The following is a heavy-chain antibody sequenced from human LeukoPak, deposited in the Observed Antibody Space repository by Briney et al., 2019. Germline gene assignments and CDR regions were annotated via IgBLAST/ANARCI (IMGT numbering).Heavy chain of an antibody. Sequence: SVKVSCKASGGTFSSYAISWVRQAPGQGLEWMGRIIPILGIANYAQKFQGRVTITADKSTSTAYMELSSLRSEDTAVYYCARDLLGHYYDSSGYSFDYWGQGTLVTVSS. CDR3: ARDLLGHYYDSSGYSFDY. D-gene: IGHD3-22*01. CDR1: GGTFSSYA. CDR2: IIPILGIA. V-gene: IGHV1-69*04. J-gene: IGHJ4*02.